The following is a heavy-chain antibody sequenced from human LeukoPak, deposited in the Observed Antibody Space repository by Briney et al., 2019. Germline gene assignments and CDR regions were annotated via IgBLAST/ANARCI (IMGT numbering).Heavy chain of an antibody. D-gene: IGHD1-26*01. CDR3: ARSGRGLATRFDP. V-gene: IGHV4-59*01. Sequence: SETLSLTCTVSGGSISSYYWSWIRQPPGKGLEWIGYIYYSGSTNYNPSLKSRVTISVDTSKNQFSLKLSSVTAADTAVYYCARSGRGLATRFDPWGQGILVTVSS. J-gene: IGHJ5*02. CDR2: IYYSGST. CDR1: GGSISSYY.